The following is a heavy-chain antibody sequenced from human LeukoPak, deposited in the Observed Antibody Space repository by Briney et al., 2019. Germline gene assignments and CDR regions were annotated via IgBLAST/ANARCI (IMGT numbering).Heavy chain of an antibody. CDR2: LYHGEST. J-gene: IGHJ3*01. D-gene: IGHD3-9*01. V-gene: IGHV4-38-2*02. Sequence: PSETLSLTCTVSGYSISSGHYWAWIRQTPGKGLEWIGSLYHGESTHYNPSLKSRVTISGDTSKNQFSLKLSSVTAADTAVYYCTRDRSALDTWGQGTMVTVSS. CDR1: GYSISSGHY. CDR3: TRDRSALDT.